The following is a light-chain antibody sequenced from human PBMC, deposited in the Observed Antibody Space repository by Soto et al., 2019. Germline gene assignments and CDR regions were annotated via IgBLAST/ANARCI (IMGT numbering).Light chain of an antibody. CDR1: QSVSDQ. CDR2: DAS. V-gene: IGKV3-11*01. J-gene: IGKJ4*01. Sequence: EIVLTQSPATLSLSPGERATLSCRTSQSVSDQLAWFKQKPGQAPSLLIYDASNRATGIPARFSGSGYGTDFTFTISSLEPDDVAVSHCQQRRNWPWLTFGGGTKVAI. CDR3: QQRRNWPWLT.